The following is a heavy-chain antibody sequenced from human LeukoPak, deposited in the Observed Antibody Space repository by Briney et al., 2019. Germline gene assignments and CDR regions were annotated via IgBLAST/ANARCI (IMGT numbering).Heavy chain of an antibody. Sequence: PGGSLRLSCTASGFTFGDYAMSWFRQAPGKGLEWVGFIRSKAYGGTTEYAASVKGRFTISRDDSKSIAYLQMNSLKTEDTAVYYCTLWANYDSSGPTNYWGQGTLVTVSS. CDR2: IRSKAYGGTT. CDR1: GFTFGDYA. D-gene: IGHD3-22*01. CDR3: TLWANYDSSGPTNY. V-gene: IGHV3-49*03. J-gene: IGHJ4*02.